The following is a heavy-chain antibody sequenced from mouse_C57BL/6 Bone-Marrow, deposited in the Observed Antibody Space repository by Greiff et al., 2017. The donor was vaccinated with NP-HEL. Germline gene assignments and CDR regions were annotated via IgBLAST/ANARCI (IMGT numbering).Heavy chain of an antibody. CDR2: IYPGGGYT. Sequence: VQLQQSGAELVRPGTSVKMSCKASGYTFTNYWIGWAKQRPGHGLEWIGDIYPGGGYTNYNEKFKGKATLTADKSSSTAYMQFSSLTSEDSALYYCARSYGITYFDYWGQGTTLTVSS. CDR3: ARSYGITYFDY. D-gene: IGHD2-10*02. V-gene: IGHV1-63*01. J-gene: IGHJ2*01. CDR1: GYTFTNYW.